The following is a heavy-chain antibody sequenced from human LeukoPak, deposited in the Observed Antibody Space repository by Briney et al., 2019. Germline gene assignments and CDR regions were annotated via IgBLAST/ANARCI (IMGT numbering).Heavy chain of an antibody. J-gene: IGHJ4*02. CDR2: INSDGSST. V-gene: IGHV3-74*01. Sequence: GGSLRLSCAASGFTFSSYWMHWVRQAPGKGLVWVSRINSDGSSTSYADSVKGRFTISRDNSKNTLYLQMNSLRAEDTAVYYCAKDLAYDYVWGSYRYSPDYWGQGTLVTVSS. CDR3: AKDLAYDYVWGSYRYSPDY. D-gene: IGHD3-16*02. CDR1: GFTFSSYW.